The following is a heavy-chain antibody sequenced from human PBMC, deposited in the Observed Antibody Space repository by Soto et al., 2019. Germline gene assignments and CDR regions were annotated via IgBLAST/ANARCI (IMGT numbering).Heavy chain of an antibody. CDR1: GFNFSSYS. CDR3: ARDLKVAAAGTGYYYYGMDV. V-gene: IGHV3-21*01. J-gene: IGHJ6*02. Sequence: EVQLVESGGGLVKPGGSLRLSCATSGFNFSSYSMNWVRQAPGKGLEWVSSISRSSSSIYYVDSVKCRFTISRDNAKNSLYLQMNSLRAEDTAVYYCARDLKVAAAGTGYYYYGMDVWGQGTTVTVSS. CDR2: ISRSSSSI. D-gene: IGHD6-13*01.